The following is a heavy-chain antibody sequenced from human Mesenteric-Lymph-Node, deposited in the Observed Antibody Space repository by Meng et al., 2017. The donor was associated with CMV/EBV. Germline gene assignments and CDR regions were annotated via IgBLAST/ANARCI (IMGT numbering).Heavy chain of an antibody. Sequence: SETLSLTCTVSGDSIGSSSYYWGWIRQPPGKGLEWIGTISYSGSTYYSPSLKSRVTISVDTSKKQFSLKLSSVTAADTAVYYCATVHKLDYFDYWGQGTLVTVSS. D-gene: IGHD6-13*01. CDR3: ATVHKLDYFDY. CDR2: ISYSGST. CDR1: GDSIGSSSYY. V-gene: IGHV4-39*01. J-gene: IGHJ4*02.